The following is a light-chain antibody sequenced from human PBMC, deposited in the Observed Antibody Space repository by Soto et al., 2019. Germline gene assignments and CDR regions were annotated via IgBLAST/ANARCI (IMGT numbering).Light chain of an antibody. CDR1: QSISSY. J-gene: IGKJ1*01. Sequence: DIHMTESASTLSASVGDRVTITCRASQSISSYLNWYQQKPGKAPKLLIYDASSLQSGVQSRFSGSGSGTDFTLTIRSLQPEDFATYYCQQYNSYWTCGQGTKVDIK. CDR2: DAS. CDR3: QQYNSYWT. V-gene: IGKV1-39*01.